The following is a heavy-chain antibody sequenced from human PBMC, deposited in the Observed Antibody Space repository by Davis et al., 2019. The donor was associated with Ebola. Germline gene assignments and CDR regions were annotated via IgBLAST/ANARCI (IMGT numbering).Heavy chain of an antibody. D-gene: IGHD5-18*01. CDR2: MYFSGRN. Sequence: MPSETLSLTCTVSGGSISSSSYYWGWIRQPPGKGLEWIGSMYFSGRNHYNPSLKSRVTIYVDTSKNQFSLKLSSVTAADTAVYYCARVASYGDYFDYWGLGMLVTVSS. V-gene: IGHV4-39*01. CDR1: GGSISSSSYY. CDR3: ARVASYGDYFDY. J-gene: IGHJ4*02.